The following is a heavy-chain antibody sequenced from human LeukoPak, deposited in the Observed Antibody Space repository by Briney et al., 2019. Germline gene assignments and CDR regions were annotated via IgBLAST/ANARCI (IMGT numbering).Heavy chain of an antibody. Sequence: GGSLRLSCAASGFTFSSYGMSWVRQAPGKGLEWVSAISGSGGSTYHADSVKGRFTISRDNSKNTLFLLMNSLKAEDTAVYYCAKLKTVGAIQNPDYWGQGTLVTVSS. D-gene: IGHD1-26*01. CDR2: ISGSGGST. J-gene: IGHJ4*02. CDR3: AKLKTVGAIQNPDY. V-gene: IGHV3-23*01. CDR1: GFTFSSYG.